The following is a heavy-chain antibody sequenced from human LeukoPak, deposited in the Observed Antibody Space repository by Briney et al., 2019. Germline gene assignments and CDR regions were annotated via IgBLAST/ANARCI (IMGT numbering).Heavy chain of an antibody. J-gene: IGHJ4*02. CDR3: AKCRDGYNGDGDY. Sequence: GGSLRLSCAASGFTFSSYAMHWVRQAPGKGLEWVAVISYDGSNKYYADSVKGRFTISRDNSKNTLYLQMNSLRAEDTAVYYCAKCRDGYNGDGDYWGQGTLVTVSS. D-gene: IGHD5-24*01. CDR1: GFTFSSYA. CDR2: ISYDGSNK. V-gene: IGHV3-30-3*01.